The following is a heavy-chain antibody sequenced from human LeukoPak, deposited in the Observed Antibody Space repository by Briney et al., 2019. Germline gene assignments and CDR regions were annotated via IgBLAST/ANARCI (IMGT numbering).Heavy chain of an antibody. D-gene: IGHD2-21*01. CDR3: AREAGECIYPGVADY. CDR2: IKQDGSEK. Sequence: GGSLRLSCAASGFTFSSYWMSWVRQAPGKGLEWVAKIKQDGSEKYYVDSVKGRFTISRDNAKNSLYLQMNSLRTEDTAVYYCAREAGECIYPGVADYWGQGTLVTVSS. CDR1: GFTFSSYW. V-gene: IGHV3-7*01. J-gene: IGHJ4*02.